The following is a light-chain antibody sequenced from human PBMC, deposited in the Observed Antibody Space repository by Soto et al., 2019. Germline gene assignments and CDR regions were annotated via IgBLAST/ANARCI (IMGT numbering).Light chain of an antibody. CDR2: ETS. V-gene: IGKV1-17*03. CDR3: LQHNSYPYT. Sequence: DVQMTQSPSAMSASVGDRVTITCRATQDISRFVAWFQQKPGKAPERLIYETSTLQPGVPSRFSGSGSGTEFTLAISGLQPEDVATYHCLQHNSYPYTFGQGTKLEIK. J-gene: IGKJ2*01. CDR1: QDISRF.